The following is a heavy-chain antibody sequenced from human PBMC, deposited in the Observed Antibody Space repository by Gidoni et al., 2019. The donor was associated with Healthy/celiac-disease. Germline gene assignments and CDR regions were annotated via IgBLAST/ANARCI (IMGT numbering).Heavy chain of an antibody. Sequence: EGQRVESGGGVVQPGGSRRRSGGAAGVTFSSYWMRWVRQAPGKGLEWVANIKQDGSEHYYVASVKGRFTISRDNAKTSLYLQMNSLRAEDTAVYYCARDTGDYDYFDYWGQGTLVTVSS. D-gene: IGHD4-17*01. CDR3: ARDTGDYDYFDY. CDR2: IKQDGSEH. J-gene: IGHJ4*02. CDR1: GVTFSSYW. V-gene: IGHV3-7*01.